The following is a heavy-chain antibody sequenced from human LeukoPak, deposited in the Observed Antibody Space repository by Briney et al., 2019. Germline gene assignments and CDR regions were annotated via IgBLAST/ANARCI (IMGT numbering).Heavy chain of an antibody. Sequence: GGSLRLSCAASGFTVSSDYMSWVRQAPGKGLEWVAVISYDGSNKYYADSVKGRFTISRDNSKNTLYLQMNSLRAEDTAVYYCAKGGVLRFLEWLSYLDYWGQGTLVTVSS. CDR2: ISYDGSNK. D-gene: IGHD3-3*01. V-gene: IGHV3-30*18. J-gene: IGHJ4*02. CDR1: GFTVSSDY. CDR3: AKGGVLRFLEWLSYLDY.